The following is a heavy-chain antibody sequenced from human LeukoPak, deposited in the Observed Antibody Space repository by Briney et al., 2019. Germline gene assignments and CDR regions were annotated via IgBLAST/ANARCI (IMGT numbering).Heavy chain of an antibody. Sequence: ASVKVSCKASGGTFSSYAISWVRQAPGQGLEWMGGIIPIFGTANYAQKFQGRVTITTDESTSTAYMELSSLRSEDTAVYYCARVVGEVRGSRFDPWGQGTLVTVSS. J-gene: IGHJ5*02. V-gene: IGHV1-69*05. CDR1: GGTFSSYA. CDR2: IIPIFGTA. CDR3: ARVVGEVRGSRFDP. D-gene: IGHD3-10*01.